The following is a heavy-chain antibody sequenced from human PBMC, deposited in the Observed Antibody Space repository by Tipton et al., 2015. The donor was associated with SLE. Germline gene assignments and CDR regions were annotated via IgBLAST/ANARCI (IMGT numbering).Heavy chain of an antibody. D-gene: IGHD5-24*01. J-gene: IGHJ3*02. CDR2: IYYSGST. Sequence: TLSLTCAVYGGSFSGYYWTWIRQPPGKGLEWIGYIYYSGSTYYNPSLESRVTISVDTSKNQFSLKLSSVTAADTAVYYCARVMGPGQAFDIWGQGTMVTVSS. CDR1: GGSFSGYY. V-gene: IGHV4-34*09. CDR3: ARVMGPGQAFDI.